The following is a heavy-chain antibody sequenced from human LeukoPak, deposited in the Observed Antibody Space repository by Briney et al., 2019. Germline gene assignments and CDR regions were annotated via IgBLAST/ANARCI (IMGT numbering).Heavy chain of an antibody. CDR2: IKEDGSEK. Sequence: WGSLRLSCAASGFTFSSFWMSWVRQSPGKGLEWVANIKEDGSEKYYVDSVKGRFTISRDNAKNSLYLQMNSLRAEDTAVYYCARVDKSYYDFWSGYRQPYYYYMDVWGKGTTVTVSS. CDR3: ARVDKSYYDFWSGYRQPYYYYMDV. J-gene: IGHJ6*03. V-gene: IGHV3-7*01. CDR1: GFTFSSFW. D-gene: IGHD3-3*01.